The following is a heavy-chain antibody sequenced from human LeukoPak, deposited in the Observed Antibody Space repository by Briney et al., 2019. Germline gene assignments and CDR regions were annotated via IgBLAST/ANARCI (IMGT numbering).Heavy chain of an antibody. J-gene: IGHJ4*02. D-gene: IGHD3-22*01. CDR2: INSDGSST. CDR3: SRDQYDSGVGGD. V-gene: IGHV3-74*01. Sequence: PGGSLRLSCAVSGFTFSSHWMHGVRRAPGKGLVWVSRINSDGSSTSYADSVKGRFTISRDNAKNTLYLQMNSLRAGDTAVYYCSRDQYDSGVGGDWGQGTLVTVSS. CDR1: GFTFSSHW.